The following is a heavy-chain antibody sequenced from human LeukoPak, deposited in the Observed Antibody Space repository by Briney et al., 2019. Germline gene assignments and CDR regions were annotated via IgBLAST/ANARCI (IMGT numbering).Heavy chain of an antibody. J-gene: IGHJ6*02. D-gene: IGHD6-13*01. CDR1: GGSISSSSYY. Sequence: SETLSLTCTVSGGSISSSSYYWGWIRQPPGKGLEWIGSIYYSGSTYYNPSLKSRVTISVDTSKNQFSLKLSSVTAADTAVYYCARDGRPSWLGGRIAAAYYYYGMDVWGQGTTVTVSS. V-gene: IGHV4-39*02. CDR3: ARDGRPSWLGGRIAAAYYYYGMDV. CDR2: IYYSGST.